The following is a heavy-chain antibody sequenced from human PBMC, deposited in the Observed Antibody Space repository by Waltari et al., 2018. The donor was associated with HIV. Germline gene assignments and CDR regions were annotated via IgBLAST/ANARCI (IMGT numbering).Heavy chain of an antibody. D-gene: IGHD3-10*01. V-gene: IGHV3-30*01. J-gene: IGHJ6*02. CDR3: ARDRGSFASFFYGLDV. CDR2: ISYDGSNK. Sequence: QAQLVESGGGVVQPGRSLSLSCSASGFTFSSYAIHWVRQAPGKGVEWVAVISYDGSNKVYADSVKGRFTISRDISENTLFLQMDSLRAEDTAVYYCARDRGSFASFFYGLDVWGQGTTVTVSS. CDR1: GFTFSSYA.